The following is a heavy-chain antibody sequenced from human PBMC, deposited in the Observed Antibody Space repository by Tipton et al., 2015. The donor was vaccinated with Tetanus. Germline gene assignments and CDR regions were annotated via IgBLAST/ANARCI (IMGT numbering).Heavy chain of an antibody. CDR1: GFTFSSYG. D-gene: IGHD5-18*01. CDR2: IWYDGSNK. CDR3: ARDGSGYSYGTYFDY. Sequence: SLRLSCAAPGFTFSSYGMHWVRQAPGKGLEWVAVIWYDGSNKYYADSVKGRFTISRDNSKNTLYLQMNSLRAEDTAVYYCARDGSGYSYGTYFDYWGQGTLVTVSS. J-gene: IGHJ4*02. V-gene: IGHV3-33*01.